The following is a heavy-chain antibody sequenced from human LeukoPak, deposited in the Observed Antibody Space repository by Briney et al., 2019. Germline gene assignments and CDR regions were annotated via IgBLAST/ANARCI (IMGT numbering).Heavy chain of an antibody. Sequence: SETLSLTCAVYSGSFSGYYWSWIRQPPGKGLEWIGEINHSGSTNYNPSLKSRVTISVDTSKNQFSLKLSSVTAADTAVYYCASWSIGYYFDYWGRGTLVTVSS. CDR3: ASWSIGYYFDY. D-gene: IGHD2-21*01. CDR2: INHSGST. V-gene: IGHV4-34*01. J-gene: IGHJ4*02. CDR1: SGSFSGYY.